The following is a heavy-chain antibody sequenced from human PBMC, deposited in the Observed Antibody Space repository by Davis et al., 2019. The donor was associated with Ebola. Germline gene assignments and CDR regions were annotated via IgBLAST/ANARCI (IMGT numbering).Heavy chain of an antibody. J-gene: IGHJ3*02. CDR2: ITYTFHSYPT. D-gene: IGHD1-26*01. V-gene: IGHV3-72*01. CDR3: ARRGSGSPRDPFDI. CDR1: GFTFSGHC. Sequence: GESLKISCAASGFTFSGHCMDWVRQAPGKRLEWVVRITYTFHSYPTDYAASVKGRFTISRDDSKNSLYLQMNSLQTEDTAVYYCARRGSGSPRDPFDIWGQGTMVTVSS.